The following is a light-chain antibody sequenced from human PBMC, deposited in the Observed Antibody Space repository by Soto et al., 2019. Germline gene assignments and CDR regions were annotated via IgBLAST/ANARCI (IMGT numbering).Light chain of an antibody. J-gene: IGKJ1*01. Sequence: IQMTQSTSTLSGSVGDRVTTTCLASQTISSWLAWYQQKPGKAPKLLIYKASTLKSGVPSRFSGSGSGTEFTLTISSLQPDDFATYYCQHYNSYSEAFGQGSIVDVK. CDR1: QTISSW. CDR2: KAS. CDR3: QHYNSYSEA. V-gene: IGKV1-5*03.